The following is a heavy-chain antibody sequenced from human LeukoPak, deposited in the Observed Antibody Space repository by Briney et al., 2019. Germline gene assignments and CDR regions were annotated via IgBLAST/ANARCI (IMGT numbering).Heavy chain of an antibody. CDR2: ISSSGSTI. CDR3: ARAPTSFYSSGWYLVWSEPYYYYMDV. V-gene: IGHV3-48*03. Sequence: GGSLRLSCAASGFTFSSYEMNWVRPAPGKGLEWVSYISSSGSTIYYADSVKGRFTISRDNAKNSLYLQMNSLRAEDTAVYYCARAPTSFYSSGWYLVWSEPYYYYMDVWGKGTTVTVSS. CDR1: GFTFSSYE. J-gene: IGHJ6*03. D-gene: IGHD6-19*01.